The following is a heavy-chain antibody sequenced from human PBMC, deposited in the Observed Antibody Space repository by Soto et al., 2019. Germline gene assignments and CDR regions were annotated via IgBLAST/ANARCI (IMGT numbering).Heavy chain of an antibody. CDR1: GYTFTSYD. V-gene: IGHV1-8*01. Sequence: QVQLVQSGAEVKKPGASVKVSCKASGYTFTSYDINWVRQATGQGLEWMGWMNPNSGNTGYAQKLQGRVTMTRNTSISTAYMELSSLRSEDTAVYYCARGLYYDYIWGSYRSAYYYYMDVWGKGTTVTVPS. D-gene: IGHD3-16*02. CDR3: ARGLYYDYIWGSYRSAYYYYMDV. J-gene: IGHJ6*03. CDR2: MNPNSGNT.